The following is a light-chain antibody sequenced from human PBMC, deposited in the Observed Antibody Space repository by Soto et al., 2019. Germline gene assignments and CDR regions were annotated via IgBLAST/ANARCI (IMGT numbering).Light chain of an antibody. Sequence: EIVMTQSPATLSVSPGERATLSCRASQGIKDYVAWFQQKPGQAPRLLIYGASTRATAIPARFSGSGSGTEFTLSISSLQSEDFAVYYCQQYGDWPPETFGQGTKLEI. J-gene: IGKJ2*01. CDR3: QQYGDWPPET. CDR1: QGIKDY. V-gene: IGKV3-15*01. CDR2: GAS.